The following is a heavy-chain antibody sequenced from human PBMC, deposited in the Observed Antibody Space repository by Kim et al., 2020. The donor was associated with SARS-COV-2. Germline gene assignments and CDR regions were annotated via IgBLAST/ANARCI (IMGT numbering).Heavy chain of an antibody. Sequence: TYFSDSVKGRFTTARDNSRNTLYLQMDSRRAEDTAVYYCAKGPPWEFFDYWGQGMLVTVSS. CDR3: AKGPPWEFFDY. J-gene: IGHJ4*02. D-gene: IGHD1-26*01. V-gene: IGHV3-23*01. CDR2: T.